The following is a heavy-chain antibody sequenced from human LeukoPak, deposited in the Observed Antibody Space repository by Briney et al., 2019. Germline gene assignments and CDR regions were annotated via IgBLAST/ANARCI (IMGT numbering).Heavy chain of an antibody. V-gene: IGHV3-7*01. CDR3: ARDQKYSSSWGI. J-gene: IGHJ3*02. D-gene: IGHD6-13*01. Sequence: PGGSLRLSCAASGFTFSGYWMSWVRQAPGKGLEWVANIKQDGSEKYYVDSVKGRFTISRDNAKNSLYLQMNSLRAEDTAVYYCARDQKYSSSWGIWGQGTMVTVSS. CDR2: IKQDGSEK. CDR1: GFTFSGYW.